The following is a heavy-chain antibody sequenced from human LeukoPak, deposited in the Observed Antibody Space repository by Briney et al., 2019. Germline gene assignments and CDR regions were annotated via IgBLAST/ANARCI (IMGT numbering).Heavy chain of an antibody. Sequence: PGGSLRLSCAASGFTFSSYEMNWVRQAPEKGLEWVSSISSSAIYILYADSVKGRFTISRDNAKNSLYLQMNSLRAEDTAVYYCATKSGPNSPFDYWGQGTLVTVSS. D-gene: IGHD5-12*01. V-gene: IGHV3-21*01. CDR2: ISSSAIYI. CDR1: GFTFSSYE. J-gene: IGHJ4*02. CDR3: ATKSGPNSPFDY.